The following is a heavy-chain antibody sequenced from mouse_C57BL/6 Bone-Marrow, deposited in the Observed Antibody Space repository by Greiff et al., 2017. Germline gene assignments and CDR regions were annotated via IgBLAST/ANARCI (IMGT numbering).Heavy chain of an antibody. J-gene: IGHJ1*03. CDR1: GYTFTDYN. D-gene: IGHD1-1*01. CDR2: INPNNGGT. Sequence: EVKLMESGPELVKPGASVKMSCKASGYTFTDYNMHWVKQSHGKSLEWIGYINPNNGGTSYNHKFKGKATLTVNKSSSTAYMELRSLTSEDSAVXYCARCCYGSRRYFDVWGTGTTVTVSS. CDR3: ARCCYGSRRYFDV. V-gene: IGHV1-22*01.